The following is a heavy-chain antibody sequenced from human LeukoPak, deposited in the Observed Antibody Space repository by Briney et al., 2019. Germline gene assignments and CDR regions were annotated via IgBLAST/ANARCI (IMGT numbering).Heavy chain of an antibody. V-gene: IGHV3-23*01. J-gene: IGHJ3*02. D-gene: IGHD2-21*02. CDR1: GFTFSSYA. CDR3: ARSLPIVVVTATQHDAFDI. CDR2: ISGSGGST. Sequence: GSLRLSCAASGFTFSSYAMSWVRQAPGKGLEWVSAISGSGGSTYYADSVKGRFTISRDNSKNTLYLQMNSLRAEDTAVYYCARSLPIVVVTATQHDAFDIWGQGTMVTVSS.